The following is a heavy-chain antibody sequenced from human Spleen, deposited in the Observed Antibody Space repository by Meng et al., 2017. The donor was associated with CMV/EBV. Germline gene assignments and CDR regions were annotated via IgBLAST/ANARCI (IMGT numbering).Heavy chain of an antibody. D-gene: IGHD2-2*01. CDR3: ARGGYQQLSRRWWFDP. CDR1: YRFTTYG. Sequence: YRFTTYGITWVRQAPGQGLEWMGWISTYNDNTHYAQKSQGRVTMTTDTSSNTAYMELKSLRSDDTAVYYCARGGYQQLSRRWWFDPWGQGTLVTVSS. J-gene: IGHJ5*02. V-gene: IGHV1-18*01. CDR2: ISTYNDNT.